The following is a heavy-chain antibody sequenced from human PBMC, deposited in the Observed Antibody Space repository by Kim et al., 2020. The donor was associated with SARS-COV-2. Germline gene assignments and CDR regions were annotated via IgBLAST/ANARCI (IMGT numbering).Heavy chain of an antibody. D-gene: IGHD1-7*01. CDR2: ISTDGSST. J-gene: IGHJ3*01. V-gene: IGHV3-74*01. CDR3: ARDFKDLGT. CDR1: RFTFSSYW. Sequence: GGSLRLSCAASRFTFSSYWMHWVRQAPGKGLVWVSRISTDGSSTSYADSVKGRFTISRDNAKSTLYLQMNSLTAEDTAVYYCARDFKDLGTWGQGTMVTVSS.